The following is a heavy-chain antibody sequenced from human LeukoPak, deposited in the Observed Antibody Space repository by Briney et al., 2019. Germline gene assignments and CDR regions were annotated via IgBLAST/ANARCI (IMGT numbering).Heavy chain of an antibody. CDR3: ARGVNYDYVWGSYRYPYFDY. V-gene: IGHV4-34*01. CDR2: INHSGST. CDR1: GGSFSGYY. Sequence: SETLSLTCAVYGGSFSGYYWSWIRQPPGKGLEWIGEINHSGSTNYNPSLKSRVTISVDTSKNQFSLKLSSVTAADTAVYYCARGVNYDYVWGSYRYPYFDYWGQGTLVTVSS. D-gene: IGHD3-16*02. J-gene: IGHJ4*02.